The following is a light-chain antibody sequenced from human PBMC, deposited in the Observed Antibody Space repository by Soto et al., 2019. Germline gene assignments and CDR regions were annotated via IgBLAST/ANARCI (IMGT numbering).Light chain of an antibody. CDR2: DAS. CDR3: QQRSNWPLT. CDR1: LSVSSY. J-gene: IGKJ4*01. V-gene: IGKV3-11*01. Sequence: EIVLTQSPATLALSPGERATLSCRASLSVSSYLAWYQQKPGQAPRLLIYDASNRATGIPARFSGSGSGTDFSLTISSLEPEDFAVYYCQQRSNWPLTFGGGTKVEIK.